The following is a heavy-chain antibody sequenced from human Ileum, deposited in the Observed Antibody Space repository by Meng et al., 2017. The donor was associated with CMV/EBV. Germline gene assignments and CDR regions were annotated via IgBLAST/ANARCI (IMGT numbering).Heavy chain of an antibody. Sequence: ASVKVSCKASGYTYHVYYIHWLRQAPGQGLEWMGWINPNNDATNYAQKFQGRITLTSDTSINTAFMELSRLRSDDTAVYYCAKVESSSWYTDWGQGTLVTVSS. D-gene: IGHD6-13*01. CDR1: GYTYHVYY. CDR3: AKVESSSWYTD. J-gene: IGHJ4*02. CDR2: INPNNDAT. V-gene: IGHV1-2*02.